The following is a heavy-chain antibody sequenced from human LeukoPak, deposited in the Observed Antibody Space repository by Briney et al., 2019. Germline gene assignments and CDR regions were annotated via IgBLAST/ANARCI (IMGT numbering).Heavy chain of an antibody. Sequence: ASVKVSCKASGGTFSSYAISWVRQAPGQGLGWMGGVIPIFGTANYAQKFQGRVTITTDESTSTAYMELSSLRSEDTAVYYCAVQLGYCSSTSCYTFGSFDYWGQGTLVTVSS. D-gene: IGHD2-2*02. V-gene: IGHV1-69*05. CDR3: AVQLGYCSSTSCYTFGSFDY. CDR2: VIPIFGTA. CDR1: GGTFSSYA. J-gene: IGHJ4*02.